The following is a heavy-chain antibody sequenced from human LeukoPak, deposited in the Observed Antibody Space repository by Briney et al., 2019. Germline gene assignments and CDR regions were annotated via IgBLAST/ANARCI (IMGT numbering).Heavy chain of an antibody. CDR3: ARGPNSDWSGLDF. V-gene: IGHV3-74*01. J-gene: IGHJ4*02. CDR1: GFSFSGHW. CDR2: ISPTGSTT. Sequence: GGSLRLSCTASGFSFSGHWMHWARQLPGKGLVWVSRISPTGSTTSYADSVKGRFTVSRDNAKNTLYLQVNNLRAEDTAVYYCARGPNSDWSGLDFWGQGTLLTVSP. D-gene: IGHD3-9*01.